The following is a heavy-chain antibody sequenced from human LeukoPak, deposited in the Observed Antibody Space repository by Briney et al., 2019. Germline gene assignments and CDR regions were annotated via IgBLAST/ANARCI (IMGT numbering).Heavy chain of an antibody. CDR1: GFTFSSYS. Sequence: GGSLRLSCAASGFTFSSYSMNWVRQAPGKGLEWVSYISSSGSTIYYAGSVKGRFTISRDNAKNSLYLQMNSLRAEDTAVYYCARDPPSSAAQLDYWGQGTLVTVSS. CDR3: ARDPPSSAAQLDY. V-gene: IGHV3-48*04. CDR2: ISSSGSTI. J-gene: IGHJ4*02. D-gene: IGHD6-13*01.